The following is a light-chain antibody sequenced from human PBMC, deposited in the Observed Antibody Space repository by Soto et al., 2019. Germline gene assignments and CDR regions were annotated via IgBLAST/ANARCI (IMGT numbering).Light chain of an antibody. CDR2: ENN. J-gene: IGLJ1*01. V-gene: IGLV1-51*02. CDR1: SSNLGINF. Sequence: SALTPPPSLSAATEQKVTISCSGGSSNLGINFVSWYQQFPGGVPKLLIYENNKRPSGIPDRFSGAKSGTSATLDITGLQAGDEADYYCATWDGSLSVGVFGGGTKVTVL. CDR3: ATWDGSLSVGV.